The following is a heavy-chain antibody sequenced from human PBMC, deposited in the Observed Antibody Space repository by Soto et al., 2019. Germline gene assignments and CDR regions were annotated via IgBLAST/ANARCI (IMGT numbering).Heavy chain of an antibody. CDR2: ISGSGGST. CDR1: GFTFSSYA. J-gene: IGHJ4*02. V-gene: IGHV3-23*01. D-gene: IGHD3-16*02. Sequence: EVQLLESGGGLVQPGGSLRLSCAASGFTFSSYAMSWVRQAPGKGLEWVSAISGSGGSTYYADSVKGRFTISRDNSKNALYVQMNSLRAEDTAVYYCAKAFTFGGVIAPYWGQGTLVTVSS. CDR3: AKAFTFGGVIAPY.